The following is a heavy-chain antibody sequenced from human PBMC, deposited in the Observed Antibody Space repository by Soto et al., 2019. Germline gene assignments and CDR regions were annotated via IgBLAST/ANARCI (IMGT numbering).Heavy chain of an antibody. Sequence: QVQLVESGRGVVQPGRSLRLSCVASGVTFNKYGMHWVRQAPGKGLEWLAVISYDGNNKHYSDSVKGRFTISRDNSKNTLYLEMNNVRTEDTAVYYCAKILGTATILDYWGQGTLVIVSS. CDR3: AKILGTATILDY. D-gene: IGHD5-12*01. V-gene: IGHV3-30*18. CDR1: GVTFNKYG. CDR2: ISYDGNNK. J-gene: IGHJ4*02.